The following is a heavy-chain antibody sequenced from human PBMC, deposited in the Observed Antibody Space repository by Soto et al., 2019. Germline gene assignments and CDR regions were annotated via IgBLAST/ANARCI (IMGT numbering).Heavy chain of an antibody. J-gene: IGHJ5*02. CDR2: IYHSGST. CDR1: GGSISSGGYS. V-gene: IGHV4-30-2*01. D-gene: IGHD5-18*01. CDR3: ARGNSFHP. Sequence: PSETLSLTCAVSGGSISSGGYSWSWIRQPPGRGLEWIGDIYHSGSTNYNSSLKSRVTISVDKSKNQFSLKLKSVTAADTAVYYCARGNSFHPWGQGTMVTVSS.